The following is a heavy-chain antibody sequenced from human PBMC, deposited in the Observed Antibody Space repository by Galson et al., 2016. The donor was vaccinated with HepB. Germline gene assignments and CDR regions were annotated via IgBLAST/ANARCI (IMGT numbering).Heavy chain of an antibody. CDR2: ISGHGGSA. J-gene: IGHJ4*02. Sequence: SLRLSCAASQFPFSNFVMSWVRQIPGKGLEWVAGISGHGGSAYYADSVRGRFAISRDNSNNTVFLHMSGLRVEDTAIYYCATGMSPYWGQGTPVTVSP. CDR3: ATGMSPY. CDR1: QFPFSNFV. V-gene: IGHV3-23*01.